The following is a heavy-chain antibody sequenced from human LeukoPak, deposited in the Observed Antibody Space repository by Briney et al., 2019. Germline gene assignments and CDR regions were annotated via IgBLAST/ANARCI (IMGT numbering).Heavy chain of an antibody. CDR1: GFTFSSYW. J-gene: IGHJ6*03. Sequence: NAGGSLRLSCVASGFTFSSYWMSWVRRTPGKGLEWVSSITTSSSYMFYADSVRGRFTISRDNAENSLYLQMNSLRDEDTAVYYCARDPYSGGYGAYYYYYMDVWGKGTTVTVSS. CDR3: ARDPYSGGYGAYYYYYMDV. CDR2: ITTSSSYM. D-gene: IGHD6-19*01. V-gene: IGHV3-21*01.